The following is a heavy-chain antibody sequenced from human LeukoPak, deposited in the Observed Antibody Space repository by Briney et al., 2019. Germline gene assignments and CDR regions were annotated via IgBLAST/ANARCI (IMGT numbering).Heavy chain of an antibody. CDR3: AKGPQYSTDCPNGGFDY. Sequence: GGSLRLPCATTGFTFNNYAMSWVRQAPGKGLEWVSSISNNGGYTIYADSVKGRFTISRDNSKNTVYLQMSSLRAEDAAVYYCAKGPQYSTDCPNGGFDYWGQGTLVTVSS. CDR2: ISNNGGYT. J-gene: IGHJ4*02. CDR1: GFTFNNYA. D-gene: IGHD2/OR15-2a*01. V-gene: IGHV3-23*01.